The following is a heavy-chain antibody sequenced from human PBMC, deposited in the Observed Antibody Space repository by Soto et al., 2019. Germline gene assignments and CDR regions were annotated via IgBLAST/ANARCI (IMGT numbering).Heavy chain of an antibody. CDR3: ARFVRSCSGTTCYTRADV. J-gene: IGHJ6*02. CDR2: IYHSGST. V-gene: IGHV4-38-2*01. Sequence: SETLSLTCAVSGYPISSGYYWGWIRQPPGKGLEWIGNIYHSGSTYYNPSLKSRVTISVDTSKNQFSLKLRSVIVADTAVYHCARFVRSCSGTTCYTRADVWGQGTTVTVSS. CDR1: GYPISSGYY. D-gene: IGHD2-2*02.